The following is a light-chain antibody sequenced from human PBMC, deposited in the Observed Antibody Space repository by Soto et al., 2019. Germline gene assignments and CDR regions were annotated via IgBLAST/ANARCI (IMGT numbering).Light chain of an antibody. Sequence: EIVLTKSPATLSVSPGERATLSCRASQSVSINLAWYQQKPGQAPRLLIYGASTRATGIPARFSGSGSGAEFTLTISSLQPGDFATYYCQHLHSYPLSFGGGTKVDIK. CDR2: GAS. J-gene: IGKJ4*01. V-gene: IGKV3-15*01. CDR1: QSVSIN. CDR3: QHLHSYPLS.